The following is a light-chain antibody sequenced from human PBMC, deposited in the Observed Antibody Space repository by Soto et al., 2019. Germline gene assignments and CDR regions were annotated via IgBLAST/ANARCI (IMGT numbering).Light chain of an antibody. J-gene: IGLJ2*01. CDR3: ASYTSSSTSVI. Sequence: QSALTQPASVSGSPGQSITISCTGTSSDVGNYNLVSWYQQHPGKAPKLMIYEGSKRPSGVSNRFSGSKSGNTASLTISGLQAEDEADYYCASYTSSSTSVIFGRGTKLTVL. CDR2: EGS. CDR1: SSDVGNYNL. V-gene: IGLV2-14*02.